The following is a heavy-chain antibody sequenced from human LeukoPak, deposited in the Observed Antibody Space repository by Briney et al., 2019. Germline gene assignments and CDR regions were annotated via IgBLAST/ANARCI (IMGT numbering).Heavy chain of an antibody. CDR3: ARGPYGDYAWQYNWFDP. CDR1: GGSISSGGYS. D-gene: IGHD4-17*01. V-gene: IGHV4-39*01. Sequence: SETLSLTCAVSGGSISSGGYSWGWIRQPPGKGLEWIGSIYYSGSTYYNPSLKSRVTISVDTSKNQFSLKLSSVTAADTAVYYCARGPYGDYAWQYNWFDPWGQGTLVTVSS. CDR2: IYYSGST. J-gene: IGHJ5*02.